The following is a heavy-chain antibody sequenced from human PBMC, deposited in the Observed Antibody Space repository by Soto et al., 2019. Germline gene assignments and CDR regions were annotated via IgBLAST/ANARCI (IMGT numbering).Heavy chain of an antibody. J-gene: IGHJ4*02. Sequence: ASVKVSCKASGGTFSSYAISWVRQAPGQGLEWMGGINPIFGRTSYAQKFQGRVTMTRDESTSTVYMELSSLRSEDTAVYYCARVAAAGTLLPYWGQGTLVTVSS. CDR2: INPIFGRT. D-gene: IGHD6-13*01. CDR1: GGTFSSYA. CDR3: ARVAAAGTLLPY. V-gene: IGHV1-69*05.